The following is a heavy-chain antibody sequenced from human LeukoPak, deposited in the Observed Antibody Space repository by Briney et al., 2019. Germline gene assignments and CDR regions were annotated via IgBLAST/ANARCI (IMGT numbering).Heavy chain of an antibody. D-gene: IGHD6-13*01. V-gene: IGHV3-66*01. CDR3: ARDDRQQLALY. Sequence: GGSLRLSCAASGFTVSSNYMSWVRQAPGKGLEWVSVIYSGGSTYYADSVKGRFTISRDNSKNTLHLQMNSLRAEDTAVYYCARDDRQQLALYWGQGTLVTVSS. CDR2: IYSGGST. J-gene: IGHJ4*02. CDR1: GFTVSSNY.